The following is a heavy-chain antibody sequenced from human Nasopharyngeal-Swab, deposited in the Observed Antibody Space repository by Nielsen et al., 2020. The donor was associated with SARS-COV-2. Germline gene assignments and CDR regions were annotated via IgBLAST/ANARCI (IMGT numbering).Heavy chain of an antibody. V-gene: IGHV7-4-1*02. J-gene: IGHJ5*02. Sequence: ASVKVSCKASGYTFTSYAMNWARQAPGQGLEWMGWINTNTGNPTYAQGFTGRFVFSLDTSVSTAYLQISSLKAEDTAVYYCARSNQRGYCSSTSCQGRDWFDPWGQGTLGTVSS. CDR2: INTNTGNP. D-gene: IGHD2-2*01. CDR3: ARSNQRGYCSSTSCQGRDWFDP. CDR1: GYTFTSYA.